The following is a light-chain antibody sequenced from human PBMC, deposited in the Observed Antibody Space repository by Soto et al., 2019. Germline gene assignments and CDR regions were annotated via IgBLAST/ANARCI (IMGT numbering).Light chain of an antibody. CDR3: QQRYRWPET. V-gene: IGKV3-11*01. CDR2: NAS. J-gene: IGKJ1*01. Sequence: EIVLTQSPGTLSLSPGERATLSCRASQSVTNFLAWYQQKPGQSPSLLIYNASHRATGIPARFSGSGSGTDFTLTNSSLEPEDFAVYYCQQRYRWPETFGQGTKVDIK. CDR1: QSVTNF.